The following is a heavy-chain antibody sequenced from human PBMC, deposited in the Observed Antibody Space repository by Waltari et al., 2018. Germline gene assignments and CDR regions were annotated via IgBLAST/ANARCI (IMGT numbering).Heavy chain of an antibody. Sequence: QVQLQESGPGLVKPSETLSLTCTVSGGSISSYYWSWIRQPPGKGLEGIGYIYYSGSTNYSPSLKRRVTRSVDTSKHQFSLKLSSVTAADTAVYYCARVSSSSWYFGPTSADWFDPWGQGTLVTVSS. CDR1: GGSISSYY. J-gene: IGHJ5*02. CDR3: ARVSSSSWYFGPTSADWFDP. V-gene: IGHV4-59*01. CDR2: IYYSGST. D-gene: IGHD6-13*01.